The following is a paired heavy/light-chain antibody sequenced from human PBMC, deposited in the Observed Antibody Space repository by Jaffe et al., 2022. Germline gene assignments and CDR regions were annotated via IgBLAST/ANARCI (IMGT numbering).Heavy chain of an antibody. CDR1: GFTFSGSA. V-gene: IGHV3-73*02. CDR2: IRSKANSYAT. Sequence: EVQLVESGGGLVQPGGSLKLSCAASGFTFSGSAMHWVRQASGKGLEWVGRIRSKANSYATAYAASVKGRFTISRDDSKNTAYLQMNSLKTEDTAVYYCTRHLTGITIFHPSGYYYMDVWGKGTTVTVSS. D-gene: IGHD3-9*01. CDR3: TRHLTGITIFHPSGYYYMDV. J-gene: IGHJ6*03.
Light chain of an antibody. CDR3: QQYDNLPPH. V-gene: IGKV1-33*01. J-gene: IGKJ4*01. Sequence: DIQMTQSPSSLSASVGDRVTITCQASQDISNYLNWYQQKPGKAPKLLIYDASNLETGVPSRFSGSGSGTDFTFTISSLQPEDIATYYCQQYDNLPPHFGGGTKVEIK. CDR2: DAS. CDR1: QDISNY.